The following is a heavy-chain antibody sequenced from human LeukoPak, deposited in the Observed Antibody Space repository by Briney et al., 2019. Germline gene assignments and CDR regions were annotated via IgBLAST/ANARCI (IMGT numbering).Heavy chain of an antibody. Sequence: SVKVSCKASGGTFSSYTISWVRHAPGQGLEWMGRIIPILGIANYAQKFQGRVTITADKSTSTAYMELGSLRSEDTAVYYCARESSTSFKKDAFDIWGQGKMVTVSS. CDR3: ARESSTSFKKDAFDI. V-gene: IGHV1-69*04. D-gene: IGHD2-2*01. J-gene: IGHJ3*02. CDR2: IIPILGIA. CDR1: GGTFSSYT.